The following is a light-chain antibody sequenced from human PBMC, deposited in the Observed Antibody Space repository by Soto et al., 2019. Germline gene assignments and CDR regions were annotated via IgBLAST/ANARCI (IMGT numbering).Light chain of an antibody. CDR2: HAS. CDR3: QHYDSFPHT. CDR1: QSISSW. V-gene: IGKV1-5*01. Sequence: DIQMTQSPSPLSASVGDRVTITCRASQSISSWLAWYQQKPGKAPKLLIYHASNFESGVPSRFSGSGSGTEFTLTISSLQPDDFATYYCQHYDSFPHTFGQGAKLEIK. J-gene: IGKJ2*01.